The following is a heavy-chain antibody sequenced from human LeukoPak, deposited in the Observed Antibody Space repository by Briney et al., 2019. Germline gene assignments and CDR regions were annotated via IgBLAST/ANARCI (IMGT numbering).Heavy chain of an antibody. CDR3: ARERMAAAGFDP. CDR1: GYTFSSYS. CDR2: INPNSGGT. V-gene: IGHV1-2*02. Sequence: ASVKVSCKASGYTFSSYSINWVRQAPGQGLEWMGWINPNSGGTNYAQKFQGRVTMTRDTSISTAYMELSRLRSDDTAVYYCARERMAAAGFDPWGQGTLVTVSS. D-gene: IGHD6-13*01. J-gene: IGHJ5*02.